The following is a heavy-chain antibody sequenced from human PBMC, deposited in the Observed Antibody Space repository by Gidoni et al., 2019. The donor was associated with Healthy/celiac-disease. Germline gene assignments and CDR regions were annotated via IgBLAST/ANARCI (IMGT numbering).Heavy chain of an antibody. CDR2: IYYSGST. Sequence: LQLQESGPGLVKPSETLSLTCTVSGGSSSSSSYYWGWIRQPPGKGLEWIGSIYYSGSTYYNPSLKSRVTISVDTSKNQFSLKLSSVTAADTAVYYCARDRDSSGWYDWFDPWGQGTLVTVSS. V-gene: IGHV4-39*07. D-gene: IGHD6-19*01. CDR1: GGSSSSSSYY. J-gene: IGHJ5*02. CDR3: ARDRDSSGWYDWFDP.